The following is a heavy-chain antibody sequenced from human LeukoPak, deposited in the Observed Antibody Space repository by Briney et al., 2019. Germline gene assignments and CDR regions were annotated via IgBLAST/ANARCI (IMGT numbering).Heavy chain of an antibody. Sequence: PSETLSLTCAVCGGSFSGYYWSWIRQPPGKGLEWIGEINHSGSTNYNPSLKSRVTISVDTSKNQFSLKLSSVTAADTAVYYCARQGGSYHNFGYWGQGTLVTVSS. CDR2: INHSGST. CDR3: ARQGGSYHNFGY. J-gene: IGHJ4*02. CDR1: GGSFSGYY. V-gene: IGHV4-34*01. D-gene: IGHD1-26*01.